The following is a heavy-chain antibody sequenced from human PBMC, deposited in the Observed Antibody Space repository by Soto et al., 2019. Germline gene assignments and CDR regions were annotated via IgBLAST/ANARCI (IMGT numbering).Heavy chain of an antibody. CDR3: ARDQGIAVAGPGYGMDV. J-gene: IGHJ6*02. D-gene: IGHD6-19*01. V-gene: IGHV3-30-3*01. CDR2: ISYDGSNK. CDR1: GFTFSSYA. Sequence: QVQLVASGGGVVQPGRSLRLSCAASGFTFSSYAMHWVRQAPGKGLEWVAVISYDGSNKYYADSVKGRFTISRDNSKNTLYLQMNSLRAEDTAVYYCARDQGIAVAGPGYGMDVWGQGTTVTVSS.